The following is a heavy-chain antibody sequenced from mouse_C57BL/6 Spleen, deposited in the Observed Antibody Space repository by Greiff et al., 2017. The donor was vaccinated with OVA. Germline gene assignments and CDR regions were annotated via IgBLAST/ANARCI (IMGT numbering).Heavy chain of an antibody. CDR3: ARSEGYSNYVLFDD. CDR1: GYTFTSYG. CDR2: IYPRSGNT. D-gene: IGHD2-5*01. J-gene: IGHJ2*01. V-gene: IGHV1-81*01. Sequence: QVQLQQSGAELARPGASVKLSCKASGYTFTSYGISWVKQRTGQGLEWIGEIYPRSGNTYYNEKFKGKATLTADKSSSTAYMELRSLTSEDSAVYFCARSEGYSNYVLFDDWGQGTTLTVSS.